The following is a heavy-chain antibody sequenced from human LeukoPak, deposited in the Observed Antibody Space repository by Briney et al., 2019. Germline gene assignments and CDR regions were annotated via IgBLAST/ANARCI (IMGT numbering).Heavy chain of an antibody. D-gene: IGHD6-6*01. CDR3: ATGEDPGSYYFDY. Sequence: ASVKVSCKASGYTFTSYGISWVRQAPGQGLEWMGWISAYNGNTNYAQKLQGRVTMTEDTSTDTAYMELSSLRSEDTAVYYCATGEDPGSYYFDYWGQGTLVTVSS. J-gene: IGHJ4*02. V-gene: IGHV1-18*01. CDR2: ISAYNGNT. CDR1: GYTFTSYG.